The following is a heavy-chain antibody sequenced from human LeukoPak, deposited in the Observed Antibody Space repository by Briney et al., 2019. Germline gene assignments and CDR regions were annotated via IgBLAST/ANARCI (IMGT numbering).Heavy chain of an antibody. CDR1: GFTFSSYW. Sequence: GGSLRLSCAASGFTFSSYWMSWVRQAPGKGLEWVANIKQDGSEKYYVDSVKGRFTISRDNAKNSLYLQMNSLRAEDTAVYYCARVRGSGSYYYMDVWGKGTTVTISS. D-gene: IGHD3-10*01. CDR2: IKQDGSEK. J-gene: IGHJ6*03. V-gene: IGHV3-7*01. CDR3: ARVRGSGSYYYMDV.